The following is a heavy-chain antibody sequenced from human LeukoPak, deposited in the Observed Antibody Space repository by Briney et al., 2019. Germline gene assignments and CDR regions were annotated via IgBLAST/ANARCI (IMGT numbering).Heavy chain of an antibody. V-gene: IGHV1-18*01. J-gene: IGHJ6*03. Sequence: ASVKVSCKASGYSFTSYGFNWVRQAPGQGLEWMGWISAYNGNTNYAQKLQGRVTMTTDTSTSTAYMELRSLRSDDTAVYYCARVNRGYYYMDVWGKGTTVTVSS. CDR3: ARVNRGYYYMDV. CDR1: GYSFTSYG. CDR2: ISAYNGNT.